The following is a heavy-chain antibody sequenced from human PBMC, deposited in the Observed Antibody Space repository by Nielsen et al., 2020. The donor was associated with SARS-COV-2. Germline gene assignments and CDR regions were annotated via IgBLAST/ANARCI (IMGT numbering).Heavy chain of an antibody. CDR3: ARDNGPRWNDAFDI. Sequence: SATLSLTCSVSGDSVSGSSYYWTWIRQPPGKGLEWIGYIHYSGSTNYNPSLTGRVTISVDTSQNQFSLSLNSVTAADTAAYYCARDNGPRWNDAFDIWGQGTLVAVSS. D-gene: IGHD1-1*01. V-gene: IGHV4-61*01. CDR1: GDSVSGSSYY. J-gene: IGHJ3*02. CDR2: IHYSGST.